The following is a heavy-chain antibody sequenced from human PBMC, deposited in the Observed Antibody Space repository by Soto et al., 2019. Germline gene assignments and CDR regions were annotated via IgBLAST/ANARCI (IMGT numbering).Heavy chain of an antibody. J-gene: IGHJ4*02. V-gene: IGHV3-64*02. CDR1: GFTFSSYN. CDR3: ARARCSRGQCYYFDY. D-gene: IGHD2-15*01. Sequence: ESGEGLVQPGGSLRLSCAASGFTFSSYNIHWIRQAPGKGLEFVSAISRSGDRTYYADSVKGRFTITRDNSQNTVWLQMGSLRAEDMAVYYCARARCSRGQCYYFDYWGRGALVSVSS. CDR2: ISRSGDRT.